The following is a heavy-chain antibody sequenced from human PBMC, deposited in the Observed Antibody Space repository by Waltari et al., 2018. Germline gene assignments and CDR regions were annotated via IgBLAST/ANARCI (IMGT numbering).Heavy chain of an antibody. Sequence: QVQLVESGGGVVQPGRSLRLSCAASGFTFSRFGMHWVRQAPGKGLGWLYIIWHNGSNESYVDSVKGRFTISRDNSKNTLYLQMNSLRAEDSAVYYCASQSTTLFDYWGQGTLVTVSS. CDR3: ASQSTTLFDY. CDR2: IWHNGSNE. V-gene: IGHV3-33*01. CDR1: GFTFSRFG. J-gene: IGHJ4*02. D-gene: IGHD2-15*01.